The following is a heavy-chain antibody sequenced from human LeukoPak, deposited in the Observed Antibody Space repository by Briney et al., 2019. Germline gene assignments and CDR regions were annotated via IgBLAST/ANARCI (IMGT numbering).Heavy chain of an antibody. CDR1: GFTFSSYA. J-gene: IGHJ4*02. CDR3: ASAPYSGSYYQRNYFDY. Sequence: GGSLRLSCAASGFTFSSYAMHWVRQAPGKGLEYVSAISSNGGSTYYANSVKGRFTISRDNSKSTLYLQMGSLRAEDMAVYYCASAPYSGSYYQRNYFDYWGQGTLVTVSS. D-gene: IGHD1-26*01. CDR2: ISSNGGST. V-gene: IGHV3-64*01.